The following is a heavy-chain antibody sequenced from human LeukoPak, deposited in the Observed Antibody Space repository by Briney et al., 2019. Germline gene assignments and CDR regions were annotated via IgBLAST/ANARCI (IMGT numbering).Heavy chain of an antibody. D-gene: IGHD3-9*01. Sequence: SVKVSCKASGYTFTNNFMHWVRQAPGQGLEWMGGIIPIFDTANYAQKFQGRVTITADESTSTAYMELSSLRSEDTAVYYCARGGDILTGYAFDYWGQGTLVTVSS. CDR3: ARGGDILTGYAFDY. V-gene: IGHV1-69*13. CDR1: GYTFTNNF. CDR2: IIPIFDTA. J-gene: IGHJ4*02.